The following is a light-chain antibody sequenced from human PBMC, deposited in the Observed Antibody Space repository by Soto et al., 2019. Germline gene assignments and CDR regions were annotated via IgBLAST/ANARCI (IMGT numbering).Light chain of an antibody. Sequence: DIKMTKAPSSLSASVGDRVTITCPVSQDTSNSLNWYQQKPGKAPTLLIYDASNLETDVPSRCSGRGSVTEFNLTITSLQPAAIEPYYCQPYASLPQKFGQGTPGEIK. CDR2: DAS. V-gene: IGKV1-33*01. CDR3: QPYASLPQK. CDR1: QDTSNS. J-gene: IGKJ1*01.